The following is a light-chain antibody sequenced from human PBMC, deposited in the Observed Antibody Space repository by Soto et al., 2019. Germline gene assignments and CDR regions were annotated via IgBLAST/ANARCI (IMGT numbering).Light chain of an antibody. Sequence: QSALTQPRSVSGSPGQSITVSCTGTSSDVGGYSHVSWYQQHPGKAPKVMMYDVSKRPSGVPDRFSGSKSGNTASLTISGLQAEDEADYYCCSYAGSYTWVFGGGTQLTVL. CDR2: DVS. V-gene: IGLV2-11*01. CDR1: SSDVGGYSH. CDR3: CSYAGSYTWV. J-gene: IGLJ3*02.